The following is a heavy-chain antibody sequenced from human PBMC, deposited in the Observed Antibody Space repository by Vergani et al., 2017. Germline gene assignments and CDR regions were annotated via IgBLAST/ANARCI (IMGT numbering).Heavy chain of an antibody. CDR1: GFSLTTGAEG. CDR2: VYWNYDE. D-gene: IGHD3-9*01. CDR3: VHRLGDFDWDGAFDV. J-gene: IGHJ3*01. V-gene: IGHV2-5*01. Sequence: QITLRESGPTLVKPTQTLTLTCTFSGFSLTTGAEGVGWIRPPPGRALAWLAFVYWNYDERYRPSLKSRVTITKDTSKNEVILSMATMDPVDTATYYCVHRLGDFDWDGAFDVWGRGTMVTVSS.